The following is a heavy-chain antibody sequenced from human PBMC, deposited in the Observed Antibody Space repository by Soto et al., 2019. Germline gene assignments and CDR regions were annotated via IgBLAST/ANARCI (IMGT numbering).Heavy chain of an antibody. J-gene: IGHJ6*02. CDR3: ARLNCSGGSCYSHYYYGMDV. Sequence: GESQKISCKGSGYSFTSYGIGWVRQMPGKGLEWMGIIYPGDSDTRYSPSFQGQVTISADKSISTAYLQWSSLKASDTAMYYCARLNCSGGSCYSHYYYGMDVWGQGTTVTVSS. CDR2: IYPGDSDT. D-gene: IGHD2-15*01. CDR1: GYSFTSYG. V-gene: IGHV5-51*01.